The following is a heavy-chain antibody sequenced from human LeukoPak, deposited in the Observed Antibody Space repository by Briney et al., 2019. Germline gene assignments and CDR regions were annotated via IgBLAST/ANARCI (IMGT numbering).Heavy chain of an antibody. V-gene: IGHV1-69*05. Sequence: SVKVSCKASGGTYSSYAISWVRQAPGQGLEWMGGIIPIFGTANYAQKFQGRVTMTTDTSTSTAYMELRSLRSDDTAVYYCAREEEDYGAYYFDYWGQGTLVTVSS. J-gene: IGHJ4*02. D-gene: IGHD4-17*01. CDR3: AREEEDYGAYYFDY. CDR1: GGTYSSYA. CDR2: IIPIFGTA.